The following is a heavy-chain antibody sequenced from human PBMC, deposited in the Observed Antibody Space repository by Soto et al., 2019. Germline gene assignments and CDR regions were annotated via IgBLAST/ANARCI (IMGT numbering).Heavy chain of an antibody. CDR2: ISSSSTFI. J-gene: IGHJ6*02. Sequence: GGSLRLYFADYGFTFSSYSMNWVSKATGKGLEWVTYISSSSTFIYFADSLKGRFTISRDNAKNSLYLQMNSLRAEDTAVYYCARDHPHPGYQLLYLSSYYDFWSGYPTYYYYYGMDVWGQGT. D-gene: IGHD3-3*01. CDR3: ARDHPHPGYQLLYLSSYYDFWSGYPTYYYYYGMDV. CDR1: GFTFSSYS. V-gene: IGHV3-48*01.